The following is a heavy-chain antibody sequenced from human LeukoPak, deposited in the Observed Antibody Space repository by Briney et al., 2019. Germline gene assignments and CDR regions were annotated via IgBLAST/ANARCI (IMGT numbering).Heavy chain of an antibody. V-gene: IGHV3-15*01. CDR3: SAAIYSDSRN. J-gene: IGHJ4*02. D-gene: IGHD4-11*01. CDR1: GFTFSNAW. CDR2: IKSKTEGATA. Sequence: GGSLRLSCAASGFTFSNAWMSWVRQAPGKGLEWLGRIKSKTEGATADYAAAVRDRFTISRDDSKNTLYLQMNSQKTEDTAVYYCSAAIYSDSRNWGQGTLVTVSS.